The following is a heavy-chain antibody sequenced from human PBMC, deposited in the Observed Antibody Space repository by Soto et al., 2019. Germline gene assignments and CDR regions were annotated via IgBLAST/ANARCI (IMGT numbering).Heavy chain of an antibody. V-gene: IGHV2-5*02. J-gene: IGHJ4*02. D-gene: IGHD3-22*01. CDR3: ARYYDSSGSHDY. Sequence: QITLKESGPTLVKPTQTLTLTCTFSGFSLSTSGVGVGWIRQPPGKALEWLALIYWDDDKRYSPSLKSRLTIXKDXSKNQVVLTMTNMDPVDTATYYCARYYDSSGSHDYWGQGTLVTVSS. CDR2: IYWDDDK. CDR1: GFSLSTSGVG.